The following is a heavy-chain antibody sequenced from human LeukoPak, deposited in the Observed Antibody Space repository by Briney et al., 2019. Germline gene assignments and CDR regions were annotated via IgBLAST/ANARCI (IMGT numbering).Heavy chain of an antibody. V-gene: IGHV4-39*07. CDR2: IYHSGIT. Sequence: SETLSLTCTVSGGSISSSSYYWGWIRQTPGKGLEWIGSIYHSGITYYNPSLKSRVTISADTPKNQFSLKLSSVTAADTAMYYCARDRHEPGPWGPGTMVTVSS. J-gene: IGHJ3*01. CDR3: ARDRHEPGP. CDR1: GGSISSSSYY.